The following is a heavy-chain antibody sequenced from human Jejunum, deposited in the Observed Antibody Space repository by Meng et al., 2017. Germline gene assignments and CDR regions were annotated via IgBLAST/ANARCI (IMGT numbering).Heavy chain of an antibody. J-gene: IGHJ5*01. V-gene: IGHV4-38-2*02. D-gene: IGHD3-22*01. CDR2: IYHSGNT. Sequence: SETLSLTCTVSGYSISSGYYWGWIRQPPGKGLEWIGSIYHSGNTQYNPSLKSRATILADTSKNRFSLRLTSVTAADTAVYFCARGSRDDGSGSGYYKTWFDPWGQGTRVTCSS. CDR1: GYSISSGYY. CDR3: ARGSRDDGSGSGYYKTWFDP.